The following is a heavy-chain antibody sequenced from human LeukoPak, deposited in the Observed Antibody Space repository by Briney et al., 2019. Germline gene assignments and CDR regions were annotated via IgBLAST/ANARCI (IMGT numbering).Heavy chain of an antibody. Sequence: PGESLKISCKGSGYSLTSYWIGWVRQMPGKGLEWMGIIYPGDSDTRYSPSFQGQVTISADKSISTAYLQWSSLKASDTAMYYCARRLYCSSTSCYYFDYWGQGTLVTVSS. D-gene: IGHD2-2*01. J-gene: IGHJ4*02. CDR3: ARRLYCSSTSCYYFDY. CDR2: IYPGDSDT. CDR1: GYSLTSYW. V-gene: IGHV5-51*01.